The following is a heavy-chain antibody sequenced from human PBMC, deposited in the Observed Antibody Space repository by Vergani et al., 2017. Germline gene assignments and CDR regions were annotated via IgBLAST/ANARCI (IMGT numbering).Heavy chain of an antibody. CDR1: GFTFSSYG. D-gene: IGHD3-3*01. Sequence: QVQLLESGGGVVQPRRSLRLSCAASGFTFSSYGMYWVRQAPGKGLEWVAVIWDDGSNKYYADSVKGRFTISRDNSKNTLYLQMNSLRDEDTAVYYSARDWSGSGLGDYWGQGTLVTVSS. CDR2: IWDDGSNK. J-gene: IGHJ4*02. V-gene: IGHV3-33*01. CDR3: ARDWSGSGLGDY.